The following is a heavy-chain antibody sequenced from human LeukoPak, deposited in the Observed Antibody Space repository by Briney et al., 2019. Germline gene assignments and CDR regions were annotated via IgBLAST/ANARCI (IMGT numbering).Heavy chain of an antibody. Sequence: SETLSLTCTVSGGSISSYYWGWIRQPPGKGLEWIGYIYYSGSTNYNPSLKSRVTISVDTSKNQFSLKLSSVTAADTAVYYCARGALLWFGDRMEYYFDYWGQGTLLTVSS. CDR1: GGSISSYY. J-gene: IGHJ4*02. CDR3: ARGALLWFGDRMEYYFDY. V-gene: IGHV4-59*01. CDR2: IYYSGST. D-gene: IGHD3-10*01.